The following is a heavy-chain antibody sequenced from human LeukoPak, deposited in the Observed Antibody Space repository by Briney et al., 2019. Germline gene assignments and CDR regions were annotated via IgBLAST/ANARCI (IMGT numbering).Heavy chain of an antibody. J-gene: IGHJ4*02. CDR2: IRYDGSNK. D-gene: IGHD3-10*01. CDR3: AKDGAGVSRDIYFDC. Sequence: GGTLRLSCAASGFTFSSYGMHWVRQAPGKGLERVAFIRYDGSNKYYADSVKGRFTISRDNSKNTLYLQMNSPRAEDTAVYYCAKDGAGVSRDIYFDCWGQGTLVTVS. V-gene: IGHV3-30*02. CDR1: GFTFSSYG.